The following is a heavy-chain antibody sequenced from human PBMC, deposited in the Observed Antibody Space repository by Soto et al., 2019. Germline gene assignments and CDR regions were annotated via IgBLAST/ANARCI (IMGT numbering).Heavy chain of an antibody. Sequence: QVQLVESGGGVVQPGRSLRLSCAASGFIFSTYGMHWVRQAPGKGLEWVAVIWHDGSNKYYAESVKGRFTISRDNSKNMLYLEMNSLRAEDTAVYYCAREVGPFDYWGQGTLVTVSS. V-gene: IGHV3-33*01. CDR1: GFIFSTYG. CDR2: IWHDGSNK. J-gene: IGHJ4*02. CDR3: AREVGPFDY. D-gene: IGHD1-26*01.